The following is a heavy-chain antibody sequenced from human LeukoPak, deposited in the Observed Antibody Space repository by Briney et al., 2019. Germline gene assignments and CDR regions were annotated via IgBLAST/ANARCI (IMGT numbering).Heavy chain of an antibody. D-gene: IGHD4-23*01. CDR3: AKPTGITTVVH. CDR2: ISGSGGST. Sequence: GGSLGLSCAASGFTFSSYAMSWVRQAPGKGLEWVSAISGSGGSTYYADSVKGRFTISRDNSKNTLYLQMNSLRAEDTAVYYCAKPTGITTVVHWGQGTLVTVSS. J-gene: IGHJ4*02. V-gene: IGHV3-23*01. CDR1: GFTFSSYA.